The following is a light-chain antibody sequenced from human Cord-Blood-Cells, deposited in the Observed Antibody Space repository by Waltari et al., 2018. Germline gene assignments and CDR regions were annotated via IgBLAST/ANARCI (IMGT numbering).Light chain of an antibody. V-gene: IGKV1-39*01. J-gene: IGKJ3*01. Sequence: DIQMTQSPSSLSASVGDRVTITCRASQSISSYLNWYQQKPGKAPKLLIYAASSLQSVVPSMFSGIGSGTDFTLTISSLQPEDFATYYCQQSYSTPFTFGPGTKVDIK. CDR3: QQSYSTPFT. CDR2: AAS. CDR1: QSISSY.